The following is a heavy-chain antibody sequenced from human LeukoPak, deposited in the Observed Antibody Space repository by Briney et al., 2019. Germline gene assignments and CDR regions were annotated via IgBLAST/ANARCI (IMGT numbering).Heavy chain of an antibody. D-gene: IGHD2-21*02. CDR3: ARDRKAIVVVTAIPRYNWFDP. Sequence: GASVKVSCKASGYTFTGYYMHWARQAPGQGLEWMGWINPHSGGTNYAQKFQGRVTMTRDTSISTAYMELSRLRSDDTAVYYCARDRKAIVVVTAIPRYNWFDPWGQGTLVTVSS. J-gene: IGHJ5*02. CDR1: GYTFTGYY. CDR2: INPHSGGT. V-gene: IGHV1-2*02.